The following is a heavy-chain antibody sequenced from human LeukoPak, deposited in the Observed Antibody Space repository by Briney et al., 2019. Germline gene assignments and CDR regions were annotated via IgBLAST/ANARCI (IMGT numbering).Heavy chain of an antibody. D-gene: IGHD4-17*01. V-gene: IGHV3-48*04. J-gene: IGHJ3*02. CDR2: ISSSSNTK. Sequence: GGSLRLSCAASGFTFGTYSMNWVRQAPGKGLEWVSYISSSSNTKYYADSVKGRFTISRDNAKNTVYLQMNSLSAEDTAMYYCTFSSYGDHIGVDAFDMWGQGTMVTVSS. CDR1: GFTFGTYS. CDR3: TFSSYGDHIGVDAFDM.